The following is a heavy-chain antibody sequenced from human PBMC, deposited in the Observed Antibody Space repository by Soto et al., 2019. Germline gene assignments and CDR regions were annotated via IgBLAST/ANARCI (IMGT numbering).Heavy chain of an antibody. CDR2: IYHSGST. D-gene: IGHD3-3*01. V-gene: IGHV4-4*02. CDR3: ADIWGHDFGEENDY. CDR1: GGSISSSNW. Sequence: PSETLSLTCAVSGGSISSSNWWSWVRQPPGKGLEWIGEIYHSGSTNYNPTLKSRVTISVDKSKNQFSLKLSSVTAADTAVYYCADIWGHDFGEENDYWGQGTLVTVSS. J-gene: IGHJ4*02.